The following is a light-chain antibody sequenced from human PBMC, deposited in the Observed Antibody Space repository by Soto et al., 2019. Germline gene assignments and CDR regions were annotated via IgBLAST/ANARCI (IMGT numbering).Light chain of an antibody. CDR1: FSDVGGYKF. J-gene: IGLJ2*01. V-gene: IGLV2-8*01. CDR3: CAYAGSGTVV. Sequence: QSALTQPPSASGSPGQSVTISCTGTFSDVGGYKFVSWYQQHPGKVPKLMIYEVNKRPSGVPDRFSGSKSGNTASLTISGLQAEDEADYYCCAYAGSGTVVFGGGTKVTVL. CDR2: EVN.